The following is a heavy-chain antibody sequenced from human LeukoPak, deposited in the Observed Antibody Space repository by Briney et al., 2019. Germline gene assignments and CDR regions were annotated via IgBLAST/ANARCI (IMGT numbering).Heavy chain of an antibody. J-gene: IGHJ4*02. D-gene: IGHD1-26*01. CDR1: GGSISSYY. V-gene: IGHV4-59*01. Sequence: PSETLSLTCTVSGGSISSYYWSWIRQPPGKGLEWIGYIYYSGSTNYNPSLKSRVTISVDTSKNQFSLKLSSVTAADTAVYYCARDLYSVSYYFDYWGQGTLVTVSS. CDR2: IYYSGST. CDR3: ARDLYSVSYYFDY.